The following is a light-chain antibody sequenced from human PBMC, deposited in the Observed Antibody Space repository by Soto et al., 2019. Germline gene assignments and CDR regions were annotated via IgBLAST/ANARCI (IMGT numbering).Light chain of an antibody. J-gene: IGKJ1*01. CDR1: QSVRNNY. Sequence: EIVLTQSPGTLSLSPGERAILSCRASQSVRNNYLAWYQQRPGQAPRLLIYAASSRATGIPDRFSGSGSGTDFTLTISRLEPEDFAVYYCQQYGSSPRTFGQGTKVEIK. V-gene: IGKV3-20*01. CDR3: QQYGSSPRT. CDR2: AAS.